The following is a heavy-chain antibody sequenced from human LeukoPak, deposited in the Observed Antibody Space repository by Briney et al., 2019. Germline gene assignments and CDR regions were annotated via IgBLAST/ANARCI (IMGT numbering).Heavy chain of an antibody. D-gene: IGHD4-23*01. V-gene: IGHV3-20*04. J-gene: IGHJ4*02. Sequence: GGSLRLSCAASGFTFDDYGMSWVRQAPGKGLEWVSGIYWNGGSTGYADSVKGRFTISRDNAKNSLYLQMNSLRAEDTAVYYCARDLRWNYFDYWGQGTLVTVSS. CDR3: ARDLRWNYFDY. CDR2: IYWNGGST. CDR1: GFTFDDYG.